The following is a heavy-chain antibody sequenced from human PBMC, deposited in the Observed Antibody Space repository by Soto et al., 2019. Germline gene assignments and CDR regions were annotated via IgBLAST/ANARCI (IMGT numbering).Heavy chain of an antibody. CDR2: ISNSGST. D-gene: IGHD2-8*02. J-gene: IGHJ4*02. CDR3: ARERSYGGVADY. V-gene: IGHV4-59*01. Sequence: PSETLSLTCTVSGGTISSYYWSWIRQSPGKGLEWIGYISNSGSTNYNPSLNSRVTISRDTSKNQFSLKLSSVTAADAAVYYCARERSYGGVADYWGQGTLVTVSS. CDR1: GGTISSYY.